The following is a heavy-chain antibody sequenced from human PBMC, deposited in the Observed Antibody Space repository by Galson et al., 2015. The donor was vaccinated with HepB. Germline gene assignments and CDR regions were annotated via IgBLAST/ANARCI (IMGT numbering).Heavy chain of an antibody. CDR1: GYTFSSYS. Sequence: SVKVSCKASGYTFSSYSITWVRQAPGQGLEWVGWISPHNRDTNYAQNFQGRVTMTTDTSTTTTYMELRSLRSDDTAVYYCARGALVVAVGATQNNWFDPWVRGTLVTVSS. D-gene: IGHD2-15*01. CDR3: ARGALVVAVGATQNNWFDP. J-gene: IGHJ5*02. CDR2: ISPHNRDT. V-gene: IGHV1-18*01.